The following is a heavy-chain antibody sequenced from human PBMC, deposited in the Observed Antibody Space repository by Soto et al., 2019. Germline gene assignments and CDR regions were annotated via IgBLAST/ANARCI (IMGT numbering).Heavy chain of an antibody. CDR2: ISSSSSYI. CDR3: AREEYSGYDGNYYGMDV. V-gene: IGHV3-21*01. CDR1: GFTFSSYS. D-gene: IGHD5-12*01. J-gene: IGHJ6*02. Sequence: GGSLRLSCAASGFTFSSYSMNWVRQAPGKGLEWVSSISSSSSYIYYADSVKGRFTISRDNVKNSLYLQMNSLRAEDTAVYYCAREEYSGYDGNYYGMDVWGQGTTVTVSS.